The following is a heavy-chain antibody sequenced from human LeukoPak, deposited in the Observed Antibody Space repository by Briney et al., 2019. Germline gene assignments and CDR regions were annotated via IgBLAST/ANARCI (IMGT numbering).Heavy chain of an antibody. D-gene: IGHD2-15*01. J-gene: IGHJ4*02. CDR2: INPSGGST. Sequence: ASVKVSCKASGYTFTSYYMHWVRQAPGQGLEWMGIINPSGGSTSYAQKFQGRVTMTRDMSTSTVYMELSSLRSEDTAVYYCASVGPECSGGSCYLLYYFDYWGQGTLVTVSS. V-gene: IGHV1-46*01. CDR1: GYTFTSYY. CDR3: ASVGPECSGGSCYLLYYFDY.